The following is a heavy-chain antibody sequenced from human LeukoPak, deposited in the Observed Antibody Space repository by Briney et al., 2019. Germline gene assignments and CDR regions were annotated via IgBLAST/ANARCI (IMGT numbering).Heavy chain of an antibody. CDR1: GYTFTGYY. CDR3: ATTRVVDGPPHVRIPNMDV. J-gene: IGHJ6*03. Sequence: ASVKVSCKASGYTFTGYYMHWVRQAPGQGLEWMGWINPNSGGTNYAQKFQGRVTMTRDTSISTAYMELSRLRSDDTAVYYCATTRVVDGPPHVRIPNMDVWGKGTTVTVSS. V-gene: IGHV1-2*02. D-gene: IGHD2-2*01. CDR2: INPNSGGT.